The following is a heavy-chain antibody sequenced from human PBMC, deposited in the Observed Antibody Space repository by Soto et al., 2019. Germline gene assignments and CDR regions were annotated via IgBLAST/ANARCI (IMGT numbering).Heavy chain of an antibody. Sequence: PSETLSLTCAVYGGSFSGYYWSWIRQPPGKGLEWIGEINHSGSTNYNPSLKSRVTISVGTSKNQFSLKLSSVTAADTAVYYCARGVSYYDSSGYYSSDYYGMDVWGQGTTVTVSS. D-gene: IGHD3-22*01. V-gene: IGHV4-34*01. CDR3: ARGVSYYDSSGYYSSDYYGMDV. CDR1: GGSFSGYY. J-gene: IGHJ6*02. CDR2: INHSGST.